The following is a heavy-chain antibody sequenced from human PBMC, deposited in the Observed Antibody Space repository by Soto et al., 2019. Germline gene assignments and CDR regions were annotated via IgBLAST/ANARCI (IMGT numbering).Heavy chain of an antibody. CDR3: AHRHDLRAFDI. CDR2: IYWNDDK. J-gene: IGHJ3*02. D-gene: IGHD3-16*01. V-gene: IGHV2-5*01. Sequence: TQTHTLTCAQSGFSLSARAVGVDWLRQPPGKALEWLALIYWNDDKRYSPSLKNRLTITKDTSKNHVVLTMTNMDPVDTATYYCAHRHDLRAFDIWGQGTTVPVSS. CDR1: GFSLSARAVG.